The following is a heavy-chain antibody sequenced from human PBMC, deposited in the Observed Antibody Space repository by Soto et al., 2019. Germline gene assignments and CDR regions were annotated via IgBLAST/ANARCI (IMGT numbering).Heavy chain of an antibody. D-gene: IGHD3-10*02. CDR2: IDNAGTDS. CDR1: GFTFSGRS. J-gene: IGHJ6*04. CDR3: ARGLFGPDV. V-gene: IGHV3-74*01. Sequence: EVQLVESGGGLVQPGGSLRLSCAASGFTFSGRSMHWVRQAPGKGLVWVSGIDNAGTDSTYADSVKGRFTSSRDNAKNTLYLQMNILRVEDTAVYYCARGLFGPDVWGKGTTVTVSS.